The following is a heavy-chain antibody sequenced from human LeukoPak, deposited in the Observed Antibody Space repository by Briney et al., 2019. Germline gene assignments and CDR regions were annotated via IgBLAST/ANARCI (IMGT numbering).Heavy chain of an antibody. J-gene: IGHJ5*02. Sequence: GGSLRLSCAASRFTFSSYSMNWVRQAPGKGLEWVSYISSSSSTTHYADSVKGRFTISRDNAKNSLYLQMNSLRAEDTAVYYCARDKGRTVTTELYNWFDPWGQGTLVTVSS. V-gene: IGHV3-48*01. CDR3: ARDKGRTVTTELYNWFDP. D-gene: IGHD4-17*01. CDR2: ISSSSSTT. CDR1: RFTFSSYS.